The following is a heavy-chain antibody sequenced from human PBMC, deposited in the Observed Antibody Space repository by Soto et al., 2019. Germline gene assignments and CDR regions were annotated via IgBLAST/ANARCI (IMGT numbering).Heavy chain of an antibody. Sequence: ASVKVSCKASGYTFTGYYMHWVRQAPGQGLEWMGWINPNSGGANYAQKFQGWVTMTRDTSISTAYMELSSLRSEDTAVYYCASTGGRGVDYYDSSGYPNLDYWGQGTLVTVSS. CDR1: GYTFTGYY. V-gene: IGHV1-2*04. CDR2: INPNSGGA. J-gene: IGHJ4*02. D-gene: IGHD3-22*01. CDR3: ASTGGRGVDYYDSSGYPNLDY.